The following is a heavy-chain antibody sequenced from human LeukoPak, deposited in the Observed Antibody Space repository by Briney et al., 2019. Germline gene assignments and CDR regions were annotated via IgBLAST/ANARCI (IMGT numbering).Heavy chain of an antibody. D-gene: IGHD6-13*01. J-gene: IGHJ5*02. V-gene: IGHV1-46*01. CDR3: ARWVGAAAGTVWSRNNWFDP. CDR1: GYTFTSYY. Sequence: AASVKVSCKASGYTFTSYYMHWVRQAPGQGLEWMGIINPSGGSTSYAQKFQGRVTMTRDMSTSTVYMELSSLRSDDTAVHYCARWVGAAAGTVWSRNNWFDPWGQGTLVTVSS. CDR2: INPSGGST.